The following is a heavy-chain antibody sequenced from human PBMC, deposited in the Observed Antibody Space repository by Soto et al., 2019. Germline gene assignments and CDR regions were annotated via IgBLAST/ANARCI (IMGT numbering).Heavy chain of an antibody. D-gene: IGHD6-19*01. Sequence: PGGSLRLSCAASGFTFSDNYMSWIRQAPGKGLEWVSYISSSGNTIYYADSVEGRFTISRDNAKNSLYLQMNSLRAEDTAVYYCATCGSGWFFDYWGQGTLVTVSS. CDR1: GFTFSDNY. J-gene: IGHJ4*02. CDR3: ATCGSGWFFDY. CDR2: ISSSGNTI. V-gene: IGHV3-11*01.